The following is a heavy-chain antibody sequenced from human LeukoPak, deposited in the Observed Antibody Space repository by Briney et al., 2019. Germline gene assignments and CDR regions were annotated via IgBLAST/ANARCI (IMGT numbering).Heavy chain of an antibody. CDR1: GYTLTELS. CDR3: ATQQLTGAFDI. V-gene: IGHV1-24*01. J-gene: IGHJ3*02. D-gene: IGHD1-20*01. CDR2: FDPEDGET. Sequence: ASVKVSCKVSGYTLTELSMHWVRQAPGKGLEWMGGFDPEDGETIYAQKFQGRVTITEDTATDTAYMELSSLRSEDTAVYYCATQQLTGAFDIWGQGTMVTVSS.